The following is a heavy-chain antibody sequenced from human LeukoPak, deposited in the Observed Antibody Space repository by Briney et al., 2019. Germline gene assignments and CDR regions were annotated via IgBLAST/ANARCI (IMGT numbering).Heavy chain of an antibody. CDR1: GFTFSSYE. CDR3: ARGSREYYYGSGSSDY. J-gene: IGHJ4*02. D-gene: IGHD3-10*01. CDR2: ISSSGSTI. Sequence: GGSLRLSCAASGFTFSSYEMNWVRQAPGKGLEWVSYISSSGSTIYYADSVKGRFTISRDNAKNSLYLQMNSLRAGVTAVDYCARGSREYYYGSGSSDYWGQGTLVTVSS. V-gene: IGHV3-48*03.